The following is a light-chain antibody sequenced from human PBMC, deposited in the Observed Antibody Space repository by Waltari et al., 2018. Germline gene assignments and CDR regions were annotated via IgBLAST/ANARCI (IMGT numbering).Light chain of an antibody. J-gene: IGLJ3*02. CDR1: SSDVGNYNL. Sequence: QSALTQPASVSGSPGQSITISCTGTSSDVGNYNLVSWYQQYPGKAPKVMIYDYNRRPSGVSDRFSSSKSGNTASLTISGVQAEDEADYYCCSYAGSYTWVFGGGTKLTVL. V-gene: IGLV2-23*01. CDR3: CSYAGSYTWV. CDR2: DYN.